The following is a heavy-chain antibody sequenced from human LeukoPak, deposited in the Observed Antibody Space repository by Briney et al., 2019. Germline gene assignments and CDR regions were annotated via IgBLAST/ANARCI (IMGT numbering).Heavy chain of an antibody. CDR2: IYYSGST. D-gene: IGHD3-3*01. Sequence: SETLSLTCTVSGGSISSYYRSWIRQPPGKGLEWIGYIYYSGSTNYNPSLKSRVTISVDTSKNQFSLKLSSVTAADTAVYYCARGPPYDFWSGYVLDYWGQGTLVTVSS. V-gene: IGHV4-59*01. CDR1: GGSISSYY. J-gene: IGHJ4*02. CDR3: ARGPPYDFWSGYVLDY.